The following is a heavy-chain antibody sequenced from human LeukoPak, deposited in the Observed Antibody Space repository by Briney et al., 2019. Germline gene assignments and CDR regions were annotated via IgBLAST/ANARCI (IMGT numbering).Heavy chain of an antibody. V-gene: IGHV3-23*01. D-gene: IGHD2-2*01. CDR3: AKDCSSTSCYELGFDY. J-gene: IGHJ4*02. CDR2: ISGSGDTI. Sequence: PGGSLRLSCAASGFTFSIYGMSWVRQAPGKGLEWVSSISGSGDTIYYADSVKGRFTISRSNSKNTLYLQMNSLRAEDKAVYYCAKDCSSTSCYELGFDYWGQGTLVTVSS. CDR1: GFTFSIYG.